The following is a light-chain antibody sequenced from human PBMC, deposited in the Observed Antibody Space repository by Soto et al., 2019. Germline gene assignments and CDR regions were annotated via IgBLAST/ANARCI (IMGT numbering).Light chain of an antibody. CDR2: DVS. Sequence: QSVLTQPASVSGSPGQSITIPCTGSSGDIGLYTFVSWYQQHPGKAPKLLIYDVSYRPSGISDRFSGSKSGNTASLTISGLQPEDEADYYCSSYGATSTLFGGGTKLTVL. CDR3: SSYGATSTL. CDR1: SGDIGLYTF. V-gene: IGLV2-14*03. J-gene: IGLJ2*01.